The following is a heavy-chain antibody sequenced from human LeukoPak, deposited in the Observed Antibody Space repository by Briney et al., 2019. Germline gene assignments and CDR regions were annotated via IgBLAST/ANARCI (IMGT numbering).Heavy chain of an antibody. CDR2: IYYSGST. CDR3: ARHGYFGPLDAFDI. Sequence: SETLSLTCTVSGGSINNYYWSWIRQPPGKGLEWIGYIYYSGSTNYNPSLKSRVTISVDTSKNQFSLKLSSVTAADTAVYYCARHGYFGPLDAFDIWGQGTMVTGSS. V-gene: IGHV4-59*08. J-gene: IGHJ3*02. CDR1: GGSINNYY. D-gene: IGHD3-22*01.